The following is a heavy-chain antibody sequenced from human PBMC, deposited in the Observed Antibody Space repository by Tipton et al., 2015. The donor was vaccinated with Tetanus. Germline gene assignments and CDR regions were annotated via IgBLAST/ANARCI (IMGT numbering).Heavy chain of an antibody. CDR1: GGSISSSSYY. Sequence: TLSLTCTVSGGSISSSSYYWGWIRQSPGKGLEWIGSIYYSGSTYYNPSLKSRVTISVDTSKNQFSLKLSSVTAADTAVYYCARVKSDIVVVPAAIGFDSWGQGTLDTVSS. CDR2: IYYSGST. J-gene: IGHJ4*02. V-gene: IGHV4-39*07. D-gene: IGHD2-2*02. CDR3: ARVKSDIVVVPAAIGFDS.